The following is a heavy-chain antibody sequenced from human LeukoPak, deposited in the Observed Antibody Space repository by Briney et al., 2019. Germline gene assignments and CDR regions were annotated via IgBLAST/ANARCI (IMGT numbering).Heavy chain of an antibody. D-gene: IGHD2-21*02. CDR2: ISSSGTLT. J-gene: IGHJ4*02. Sequence: GGSLRLSCAASGFTFSDYYMSWIRQAPGKGLECVSYISSSGTLTNYADSVKGRFTISRDNAKNSLYLLMNSLRAEDTAVYYCAKAQLIVVVTAIVDYWGQGTLVTVSS. V-gene: IGHV3-11*05. CDR3: AKAQLIVVVTAIVDY. CDR1: GFTFSDYY.